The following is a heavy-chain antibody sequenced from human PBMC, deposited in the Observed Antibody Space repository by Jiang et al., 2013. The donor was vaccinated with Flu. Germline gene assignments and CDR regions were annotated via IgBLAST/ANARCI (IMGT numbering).Heavy chain of an antibody. Sequence: QLVESGGGVVQPGRSLRLSCAASGFTFSSYGMHWVRQAPGKGLEWVAVIWYDGSNKYYADSVKGRFTISRDNSKNTLYLQMNSLRAEDTAVYYCARDPWGSSGYYRYYFDYWGQGTLVTVSS. CDR1: GFTFSSYG. V-gene: IGHV3-33*01. CDR3: ARDPWGSSGYYRYYFDY. CDR2: IWYDGSNK. J-gene: IGHJ4*02. D-gene: IGHD3-22*01.